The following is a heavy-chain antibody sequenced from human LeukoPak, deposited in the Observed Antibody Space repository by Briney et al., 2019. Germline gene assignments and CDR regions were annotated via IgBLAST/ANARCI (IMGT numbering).Heavy chain of an antibody. Sequence: GGSLRRSCAASGFTFSNAWMSWLRQAPGKGLEWVGRIKSKTDGGTTDYAAPVKDRFTISRDDSKNTLYLQMNSLKTEDTAVYYCTTEQITMVRGVSPYYYYYGMDVWGQGTTVTVSS. CDR3: TTEQITMVRGVSPYYYYYGMDV. D-gene: IGHD3-10*01. CDR2: IKSKTDGGTT. V-gene: IGHV3-15*01. J-gene: IGHJ6*02. CDR1: GFTFSNAW.